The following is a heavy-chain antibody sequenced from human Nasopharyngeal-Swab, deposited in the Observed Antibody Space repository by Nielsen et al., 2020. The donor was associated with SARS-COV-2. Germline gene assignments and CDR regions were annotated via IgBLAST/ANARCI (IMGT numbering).Heavy chain of an antibody. V-gene: IGHV4-4*02. CDR2: IYHSGST. D-gene: IGHD3-22*01. Sequence: SETLSLTCAVSGGSISSSNWWSWVSQPPGKGLEWIGEIYHSGSTNYNPSLKSRVTISVDKSKNQFSLKLSSVTAADTAVYYCAVHYYDSSGFPNYYFDYWGQGTLVTVSS. CDR3: AVHYYDSSGFPNYYFDY. J-gene: IGHJ4*02. CDR1: GGSISSSNW.